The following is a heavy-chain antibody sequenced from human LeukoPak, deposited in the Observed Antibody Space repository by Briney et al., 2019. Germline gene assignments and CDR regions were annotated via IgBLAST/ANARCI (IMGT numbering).Heavy chain of an antibody. J-gene: IGHJ3*02. D-gene: IGHD5-12*01. CDR2: IYYSGST. Sequence: PSETQSLTCTVSGGSISSGDYYWSWIRQPPGKGLEWIGYIYYSGSTYYNPSLKSRVTISVDTSKNQFSLKLSSVTAADTAVYYCARDLSWPINAFDIWGQGTMVTVSS. CDR1: GGSISSGDYY. V-gene: IGHV4-30-4*01. CDR3: ARDLSWPINAFDI.